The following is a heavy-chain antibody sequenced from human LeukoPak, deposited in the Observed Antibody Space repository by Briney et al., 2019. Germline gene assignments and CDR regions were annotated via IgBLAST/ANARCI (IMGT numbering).Heavy chain of an antibody. CDR3: AKDDRWLQFCC. V-gene: IGHV3-23*01. J-gene: IGHJ4*02. CDR2: IIPSGHTT. CDR1: AFTFSSHG. Sequence: GGSLRLSCVASAFTFSSHGMNWVRQAPGKGLEWVSGIIPSGHTTYYADSVRGRFTISRDNSRNTVYLQMNSLRAEDTAVYYCAKDDRWLQFCCWGQGTLVTVSS. D-gene: IGHD5-24*01.